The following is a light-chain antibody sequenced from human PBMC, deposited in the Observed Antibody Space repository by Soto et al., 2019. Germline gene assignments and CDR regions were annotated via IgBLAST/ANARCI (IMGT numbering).Light chain of an antibody. V-gene: IGLV2-14*03. CDR2: DVS. J-gene: IGLJ2*01. CDR3: TSYTNSSTLVL. CDR1: SSDIGAYNY. Sequence: QSVLTQPASVSGSPGQSITISCTGTSSDIGAYNYVSWYQQHPGKAPKLMIYDVSNRPSGVSDRFSGSKSGNTASLTISGLQAEDEADYYCTSYTNSSTLVLFGGGTKLTVL.